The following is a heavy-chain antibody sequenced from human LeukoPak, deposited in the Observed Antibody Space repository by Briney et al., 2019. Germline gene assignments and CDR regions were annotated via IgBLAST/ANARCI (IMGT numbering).Heavy chain of an antibody. D-gene: IGHD6-19*01. CDR2: ISWNSGSI. J-gene: IGHJ4*02. V-gene: IGHV3-9*01. Sequence: GRSLRLSCAASGFTFDDYATHWVRQAPGEGLEWVSGISWNSGSIGYADSVKGRFTISRDNAKNSLYLQMNSLRAEDTALYYCAKDTLGSGPSYWGQGTLVTVSS. CDR1: GFTFDDYA. CDR3: AKDTLGSGPSY.